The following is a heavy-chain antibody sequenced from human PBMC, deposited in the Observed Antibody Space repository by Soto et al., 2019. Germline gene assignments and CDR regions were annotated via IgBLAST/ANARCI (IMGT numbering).Heavy chain of an antibody. J-gene: IGHJ4*02. CDR2: ISGSGGGT. CDR1: GFTFGSYA. Sequence: GGSLRLSCAASGFTFGSYAMSWARQAPGKGLEWVSLISGSGGGTYYADSVKGRFTISRDNAKNTLYLQMNSLRAEDTAVYYCASQGSIVILDYWGQGT. D-gene: IGHD2-21*01. V-gene: IGHV3-23*01. CDR3: ASQGSIVILDY.